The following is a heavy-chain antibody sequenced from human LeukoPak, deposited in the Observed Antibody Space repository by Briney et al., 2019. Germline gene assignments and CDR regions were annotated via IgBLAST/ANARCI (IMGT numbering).Heavy chain of an antibody. CDR1: GGSISSYNW. CDR3: ATTAAAGTRLAWFDP. J-gene: IGHJ5*02. D-gene: IGHD6-13*01. V-gene: IGHV4-4*02. CDR2: IYHSGST. Sequence: SETLSLTCVVSGGSISSYNWWSWVRQPPGKGLEWIGEIYHSGSTNYNPSLKSRVTISLDKSKNQFSLKLSSVTAADTAVYYCATTAAAGTRLAWFDPWGQGTLVTVSS.